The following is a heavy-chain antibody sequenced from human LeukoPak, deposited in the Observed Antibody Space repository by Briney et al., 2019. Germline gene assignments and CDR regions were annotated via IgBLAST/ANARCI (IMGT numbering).Heavy chain of an antibody. CDR2: IYTSGST. D-gene: IGHD3-9*01. V-gene: IGHV4-61*02. Sequence: SQTLSLTCTVSGNSISSGDYYWSWIRQPAGKGLEWIGRIYTSGSTTYNPSLKSRVTISGDTSESQFSLRLGSVTAADTAVYYCAATPSDILTGYYLDAFDIWGQGTMVTVSS. CDR3: AATPSDILTGYYLDAFDI. CDR1: GNSISSGDYY. J-gene: IGHJ3*02.